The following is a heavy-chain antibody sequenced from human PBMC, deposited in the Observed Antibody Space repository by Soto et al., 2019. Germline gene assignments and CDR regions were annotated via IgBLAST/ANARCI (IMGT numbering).Heavy chain of an antibody. Sequence: QVQLVQSGAEVKKPGSSVKVSCKASGDTFTTNSLNWVRQAPGQGLEWMGGIIPVVGTTKCAQKYQDRVTITGDKSTNTAYMELSSLRSDDTAVYYCARGLLYATTYFDCWGQGTPVTVSS. V-gene: IGHV1-69*06. CDR3: ARGLLYATTYFDC. J-gene: IGHJ4*02. CDR1: GDTFTTNS. CDR2: IIPVVGTT. D-gene: IGHD2-8*01.